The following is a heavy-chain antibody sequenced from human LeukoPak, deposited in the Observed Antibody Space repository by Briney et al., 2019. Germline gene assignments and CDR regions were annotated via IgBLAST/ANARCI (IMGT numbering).Heavy chain of an antibody. V-gene: IGHV3-30*02. Sequence: GGSLRHSCAASGFIFRNYDMHWVRQAPGKGLEWVAYVRYDGSNKYYADSVKGRFTISRDDSRNTLYLQMNSLRAEDTAVYYCAKDRGTARSTHFDYWGQGTLVTVSS. CDR2: VRYDGSNK. CDR3: AKDRGTARSTHFDY. D-gene: IGHD3-10*01. J-gene: IGHJ4*02. CDR1: GFIFRNYD.